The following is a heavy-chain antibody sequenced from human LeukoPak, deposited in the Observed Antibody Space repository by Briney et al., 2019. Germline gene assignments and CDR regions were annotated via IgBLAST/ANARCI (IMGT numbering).Heavy chain of an antibody. D-gene: IGHD3-16*01. CDR1: GFTVDDYS. J-gene: IGHJ4*02. CDR3: AKDRGGVDY. Sequence: PGGSLRLSLAAVGFTVDDYSMHWVSQGPGKGLELVSVISWDGGSKYYADSVKGPFTISRDNSKNSLYLQMNSLRSEDSALYYCAKDRGGVDYWGQGTLVTVSS. CDR2: ISWDGGSK. V-gene: IGHV3-43*01.